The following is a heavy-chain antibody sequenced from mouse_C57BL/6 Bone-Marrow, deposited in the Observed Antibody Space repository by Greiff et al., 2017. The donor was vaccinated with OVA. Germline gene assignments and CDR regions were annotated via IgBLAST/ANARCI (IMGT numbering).Heavy chain of an antibody. CDR2: IYPGSGNT. CDR1: GYTFTDYY. CDR3: ARWRLRGGFAY. Sequence: QVQLQQSGAELVRPGASVKLSCKASGYTFTDYYINWVKQRPGQGLEWIARIYPGSGNTYYNERFKGKATLTAEKSSSTAYMQLSSLTSEDSAVYCCARWRLRGGFAYWGQGTLVTVSA. V-gene: IGHV1-76*01. J-gene: IGHJ3*01. D-gene: IGHD2-4*01.